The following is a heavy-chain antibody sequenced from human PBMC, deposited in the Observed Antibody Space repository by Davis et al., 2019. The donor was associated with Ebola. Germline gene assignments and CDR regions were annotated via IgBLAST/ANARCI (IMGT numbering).Heavy chain of an antibody. V-gene: IGHV1-18*01. CDR1: GYAFSNYI. CDR2: INSYNGHT. CDR3: ARDLFGDIEY. Sequence: ASVKVSCKASGYAFSNYIITWVRQAPGQGLEWLGWINSYNGHTSYGQRLLGRVTMTTDTSTSTAYMELRSLRSDDTAVYYCARDLFGDIEYWGQGIVVTVSS. J-gene: IGHJ4*02. D-gene: IGHD3-10*01.